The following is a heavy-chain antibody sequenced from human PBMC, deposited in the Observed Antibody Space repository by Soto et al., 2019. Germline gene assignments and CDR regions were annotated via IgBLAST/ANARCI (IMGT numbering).Heavy chain of an antibody. Sequence: SETLSLTCTVSGASISGYYWSWIRKSAGKGLEWIGRIYATGTTDYNPSLKSRVMMSVDTSKKQFSLKVSGVSAADTAVYYCATSQKGYNWNYFDHWGQGALVTVSS. J-gene: IGHJ4*02. CDR3: ATSQKGYNWNYFDH. V-gene: IGHV4-4*07. CDR1: GASISGYY. CDR2: IYATGTT. D-gene: IGHD1-20*01.